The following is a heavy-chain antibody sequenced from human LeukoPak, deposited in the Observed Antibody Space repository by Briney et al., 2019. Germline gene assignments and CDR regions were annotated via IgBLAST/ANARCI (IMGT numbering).Heavy chain of an antibody. CDR2: IYYSGST. D-gene: IGHD4-17*01. V-gene: IGHV4-61*01. Sequence: SSETLSLTCTVSGGSASSGNYYWSWIRQPPGKGLEWIGYIYYSGSTNYNPSLKSRVTISVDTSKNQFSLKLSSVTAADTAVYYCARVSGDYVFDYWGQGTLVTVSS. CDR1: GGSASSGNYY. J-gene: IGHJ4*02. CDR3: ARVSGDYVFDY.